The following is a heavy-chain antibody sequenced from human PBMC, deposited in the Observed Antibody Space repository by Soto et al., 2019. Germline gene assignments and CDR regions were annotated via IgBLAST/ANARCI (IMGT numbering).Heavy chain of an antibody. V-gene: IGHV4-39*01. CDR1: GGSISSSSYY. D-gene: IGHD2-15*01. Sequence: QLQLQESGPGLVKPSETLSLTCTVSGGSISSSSYYWGWIRQPPGKGLEWIGSIYYSGNTYYNPSLKGRVTISVDTSKNQFSLKLSSVTAADTAVYYCARRARPMGCSGGSCYDPSFDYWGQGTLVTVSS. CDR3: ARRARPMGCSGGSCYDPSFDY. CDR2: IYYSGNT. J-gene: IGHJ4*02.